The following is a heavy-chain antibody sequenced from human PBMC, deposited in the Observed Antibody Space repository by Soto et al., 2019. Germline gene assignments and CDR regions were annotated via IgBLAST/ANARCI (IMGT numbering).Heavy chain of an antibody. V-gene: IGHV4-31*03. D-gene: IGHD2-21*02. Sequence: QVQLQESGPGLVKPSQTLSLTCTVSGGSISSGGYYWSWIRQHPGKGLEWIGYIYYSGSTYYNPSLKRRVTISVDTSKNQFSLKLSSVTAAGTAVYYCARDAVVTATPSRDWYVDLWGRGTLVTVSS. J-gene: IGHJ2*01. CDR3: ARDAVVTATPSRDWYVDL. CDR1: GGSISSGGYY. CDR2: IYYSGST.